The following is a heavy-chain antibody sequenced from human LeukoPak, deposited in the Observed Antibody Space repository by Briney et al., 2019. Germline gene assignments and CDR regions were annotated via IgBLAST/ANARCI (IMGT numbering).Heavy chain of an antibody. CDR1: GFTFSSYG. V-gene: IGHV3-30*18. CDR3: AKDRITMVRGVLDY. J-gene: IGHJ4*02. CDR2: ISYDGSNK. Sequence: PGRSLRLSCAASGFTFSSYGMHWVRQAPGKGLEWVAVISYDGSNKYYADSVKGRFTISRDNSKNTLYLQMNSVRAEDTAVYYCAKDRITMVRGVLDYWGQGTLVTVSS. D-gene: IGHD3-10*01.